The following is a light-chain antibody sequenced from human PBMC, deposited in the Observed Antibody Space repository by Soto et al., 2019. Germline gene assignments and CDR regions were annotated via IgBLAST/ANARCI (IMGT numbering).Light chain of an antibody. J-gene: IGKJ4*01. CDR2: AAS. CDR3: QKYNSAPPT. V-gene: IGKV1-27*01. CDR1: QGMSNF. Sequence: DIQMTQSPSSLSASVRDRITITCRASQGMSNFLAWYQQKPGKVPKLLIYAASTLQSGVPSRFSGSGSGTDFTLTISSLQPEDVATYYCQKYNSAPPTFGGGTKVEIK.